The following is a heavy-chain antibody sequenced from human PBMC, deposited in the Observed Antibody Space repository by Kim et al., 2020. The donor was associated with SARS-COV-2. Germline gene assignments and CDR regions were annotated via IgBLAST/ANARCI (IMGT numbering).Heavy chain of an antibody. D-gene: IGHD2-21*01. CDR2: IYSGDSGT. J-gene: IGHJ6*02. Sequence: GGSLRLSCAASGFTFSSYAMTWVRQAPGKGLEWVSIIYSGDSGTYYADSVKGRFTISRDNSKNTLFLQLNSLRAEDTALYYCAKARGPHCVGDCYYALDVWCHGTTVSVSS. V-gene: IGHV3-23*03. CDR1: GFTFSSYA. CDR3: AKARGPHCVGDCYYALDV.